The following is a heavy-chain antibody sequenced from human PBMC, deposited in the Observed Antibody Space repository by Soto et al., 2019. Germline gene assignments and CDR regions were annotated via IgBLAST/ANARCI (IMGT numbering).Heavy chain of an antibody. CDR1: GYTFTSYG. CDR2: INAGNGNT. Sequence: GASVKVSCKASGYTFTSYGSSWVRQAPGQRLEWMGWINAGNGNTKYSQKFQGRVTITRDTSASTAYMELSSLRSEDTAVYYCARDTVLRDFWSGYYMYWWFDPWGQGTLVTVSS. V-gene: IGHV1-3*01. J-gene: IGHJ5*02. CDR3: ARDTVLRDFWSGYYMYWWFDP. D-gene: IGHD3-3*01.